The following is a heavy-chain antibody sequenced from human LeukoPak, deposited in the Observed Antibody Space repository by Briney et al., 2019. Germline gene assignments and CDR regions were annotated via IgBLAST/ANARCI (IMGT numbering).Heavy chain of an antibody. CDR2: INSDGSST. CDR3: ARERASGYVIYFDY. Sequence: QPGGSLRLSCAASGFTFSSYWMHWVRQAPGKGLVWVSRINSDGSSTSYADSVKGRFTISRDNAKNTLYLQMNSLRAEDTAVYYCARERASGYVIYFDYWGQGTLVTVSS. V-gene: IGHV3-74*01. CDR1: GFTFSSYW. D-gene: IGHD3-3*01. J-gene: IGHJ4*02.